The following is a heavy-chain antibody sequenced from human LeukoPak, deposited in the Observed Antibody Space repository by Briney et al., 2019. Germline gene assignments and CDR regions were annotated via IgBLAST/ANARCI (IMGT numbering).Heavy chain of an antibody. J-gene: IGHJ3*02. CDR2: IYHSGST. Sequence: PSQTLSLTCAVYGGYISSGGFSWSWTRQPPGKGLEWIGYIYHSGSTYYNPSLKSRVTISVDRSKNQFSLKLSSVTAADTAVYYCARDLCSSTTCYTGAFDIWGQGTMVTVFS. CDR3: ARDLCSSTTCYTGAFDI. D-gene: IGHD2-2*02. CDR1: GGYISSGGFS. V-gene: IGHV4-30-2*01.